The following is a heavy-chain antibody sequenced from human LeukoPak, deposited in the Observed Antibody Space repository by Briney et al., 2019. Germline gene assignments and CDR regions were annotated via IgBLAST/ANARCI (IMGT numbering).Heavy chain of an antibody. CDR3: ARPLGSGWKPFDY. D-gene: IGHD6-19*01. V-gene: IGHV4-39*01. Sequence: PSETLSLTCTVSGGSISSSSYYCGWIRQPPGKGLEWIGSIYYSGSTYYNPSLESRVIISVDTSKNQFSLTMSHLTAPDTAVFYCARPLGSGWKPFDYWGQGTLVTVSS. CDR2: IYYSGST. J-gene: IGHJ4*02. CDR1: GGSISSSSYY.